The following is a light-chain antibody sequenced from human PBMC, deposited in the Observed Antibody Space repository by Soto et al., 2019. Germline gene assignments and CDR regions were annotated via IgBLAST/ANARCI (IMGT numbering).Light chain of an antibody. CDR3: CSYAGSYTYVV. CDR1: SSDVGAYNY. Sequence: QSALTQPRSVSGSPGQSVTISCNGTSSDVGAYNYVSWYQQHPGKAPKLMIYGVTQRPSGVPDRFSGSKSGNTASLTISGLQAEDEADYYCCSYAGSYTYVVFGGGTKVTVL. V-gene: IGLV2-11*01. CDR2: GVT. J-gene: IGLJ2*01.